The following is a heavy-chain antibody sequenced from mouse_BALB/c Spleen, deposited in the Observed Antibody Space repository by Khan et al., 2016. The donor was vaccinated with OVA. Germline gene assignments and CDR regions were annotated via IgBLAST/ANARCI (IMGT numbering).Heavy chain of an antibody. V-gene: IGHV1-77*01. J-gene: IGHJ2*01. D-gene: IGHD2-3*01. CDR1: GYTFTDDY. Sequence: QVQLQQSGAEVARPGASVKLSCKASGYTFTDDYINWVKQRTGQGLEWIGEIFPGSGNSYYNEKFKGKATLTADESSSTAYMQLSSLTSEDSAVYFWARSGRWLLPCDYWGQGTTLTVSS. CDR2: IFPGSGNS. CDR3: ARSGRWLLPCDY.